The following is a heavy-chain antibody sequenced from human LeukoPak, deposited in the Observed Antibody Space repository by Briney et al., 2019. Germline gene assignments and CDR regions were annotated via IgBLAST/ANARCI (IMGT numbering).Heavy chain of an antibody. J-gene: IGHJ5*02. CDR2: INHSGST. CDR1: GGSFSGYY. CDR3: ASGLRWFDP. Sequence: PSETLSLTCAVYGGSFSGYYWSWIRQPPGKGLEWIGEINHSGSTNYNPSLKSRVTISVDTSKNQFSLKLSSVTAADTAVYYCASGLRWFDPWGQGTLVTVSS. V-gene: IGHV4-34*01. D-gene: IGHD4/OR15-4a*01.